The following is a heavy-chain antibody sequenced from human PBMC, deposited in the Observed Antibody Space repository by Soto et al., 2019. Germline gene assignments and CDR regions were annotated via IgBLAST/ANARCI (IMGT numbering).Heavy chain of an antibody. CDR2: ISGSGGST. CDR3: AKGVGYGDYRAYYYYCMDV. V-gene: IGHV3-23*01. D-gene: IGHD4-17*01. Sequence: EVQLLESGGGLVQPGGSLRLSCAASGFTFSSYAMSWVRQAPGKGLEWVSAISGSGGSTYYADSVKGRFTISRDNSKNTLYLQRNSLRAEDTAVYYCAKGVGYGDYRAYYYYCMDVWGQGTTVTVSS. J-gene: IGHJ6*02. CDR1: GFTFSSYA.